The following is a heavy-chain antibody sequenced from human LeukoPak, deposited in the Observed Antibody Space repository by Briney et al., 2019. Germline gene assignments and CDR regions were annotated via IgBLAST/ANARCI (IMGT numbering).Heavy chain of an antibody. CDR1: GFTFSSYA. J-gene: IGHJ6*02. D-gene: IGHD6-6*01. Sequence: GGSLRLSCAASGFTFSSYAMSWVRQAPGKGLEWVSGISGSDGSTYYADSVKGRFTISRDNSKNRLCLLMNSLRAEDTALYYCAKSLGSSSWYFYYGMDVWGQGTTVTVSS. CDR2: ISGSDGST. CDR3: AKSLGSSSWYFYYGMDV. V-gene: IGHV3-23*01.